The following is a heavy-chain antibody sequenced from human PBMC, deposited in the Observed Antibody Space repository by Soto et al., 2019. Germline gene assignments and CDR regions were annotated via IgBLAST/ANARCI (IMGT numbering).Heavy chain of an antibody. V-gene: IGHV5-10-1*01. D-gene: IGHD3-10*01. CDR3: ARRGVKNGMDV. J-gene: IGHJ6*02. CDR2: IDPSDSYT. Sequence: GGSLTTSCMRFGTTFTSYWISWVSQMPGKGLEWMGRIDPSDSYTNYSPSFQGHVTISADKSISTAYLQWSSLKASDTAMYYCARRGVKNGMDVWGQGTTVTVSS. CDR1: GTTFTSYW.